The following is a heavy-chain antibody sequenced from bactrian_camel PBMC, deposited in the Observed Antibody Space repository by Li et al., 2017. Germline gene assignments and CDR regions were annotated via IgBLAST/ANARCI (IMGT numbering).Heavy chain of an antibody. CDR3: VTDRRPHCSINYWQRTSPPH. CDR1: GDTASSRS. J-gene: IGHJ4*01. V-gene: IGHV3S53*01. Sequence: HVQLVESEGGSVQVGGSLRLSCVIIGDTASSRSMGWFRQAPGNLREGVASIENDGATDYADSVKGRFTISRDNTNNTLYLQMNSLNTEDTGTYYCVTDRRPHCSINYWQRTSPPHWGQGTQATVSS. CDR2: IENDGAT. D-gene: IGHD1*01.